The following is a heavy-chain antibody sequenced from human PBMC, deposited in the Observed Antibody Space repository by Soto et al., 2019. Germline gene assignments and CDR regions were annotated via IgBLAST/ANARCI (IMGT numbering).Heavy chain of an antibody. J-gene: IGHJ5*02. CDR1: GYTFTSYD. CDR3: ARASSASRGWFAP. Sequence: ASVKVSCKASGYTFTSYDINWVRQATGQGLEWMGWMNPNSGNTGYAQKFQGRVTMTRNTSISTAYMELSSLRSEDTAVYYCARASSASRGWFAPWGQGTLVTVSS. V-gene: IGHV1-8*01. CDR2: MNPNSGNT. D-gene: IGHD3-10*01.